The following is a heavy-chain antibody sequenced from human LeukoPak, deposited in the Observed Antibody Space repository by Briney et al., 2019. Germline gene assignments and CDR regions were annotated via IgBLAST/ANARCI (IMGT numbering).Heavy chain of an antibody. Sequence: SQTLSLTCKVSGDSLSSSTCNWSWIRQPPGKGLEWIGYISQSGNSYFTPSLKSRATISVDRSKNHFSLTLISVTAADTAVYYCARDQVDYDIPDHFDYWGKGALVTVSS. J-gene: IGHJ4*02. V-gene: IGHV4-30-2*01. CDR1: GDSLSSSTCN. CDR3: ARDQVDYDIPDHFDY. CDR2: ISQSGNS. D-gene: IGHD3-22*01.